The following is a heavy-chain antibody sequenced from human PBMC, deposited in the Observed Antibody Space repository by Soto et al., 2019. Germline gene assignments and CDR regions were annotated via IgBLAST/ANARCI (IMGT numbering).Heavy chain of an antibody. CDR3: ARTTYYYGMDV. CDR2: IYYSGST. V-gene: IGHV4-39*01. CDR1: GGSISSSSYY. J-gene: IGHJ6*02. Sequence: ETLSLTCTVSGGSISSSSYYWGWIRQPPGKGLEWIGSIYYSGSTYYNPSLKSRVTISVDTSKNQFSLKLSSVTAADTAVYYCARTTYYYGMDVWGQGTTVTVSS.